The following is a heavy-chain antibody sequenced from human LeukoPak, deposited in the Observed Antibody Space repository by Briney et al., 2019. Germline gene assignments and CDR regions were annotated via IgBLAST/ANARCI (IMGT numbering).Heavy chain of an antibody. CDR1: GYTFTSYG. V-gene: IGHV1-18*04. D-gene: IGHD6-19*01. J-gene: IGHJ4*02. Sequence: ASVKVSCKASGYTFTSYGINWVRQAPGQGLEWLGWLSGYTGHTNYVQKIQDRVTMTTDTSTNTAYMELRSLRSDDTAVYYCARGPGIAVAGVFDYWGQGSLVTVSS. CDR2: LSGYTGHT. CDR3: ARGPGIAVAGVFDY.